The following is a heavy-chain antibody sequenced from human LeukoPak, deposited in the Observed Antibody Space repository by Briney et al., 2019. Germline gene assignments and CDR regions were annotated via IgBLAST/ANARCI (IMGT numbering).Heavy chain of an antibody. J-gene: IGHJ3*02. D-gene: IGHD3-22*01. CDR3: ARVRYYYDSRRAFDI. Sequence: SETLSLTCTVSGGSISSSSYYWGWIRQPPGKGLEWIGEINHSGSTNYNPSLKSRVTISVDTSKNQFPLKLSSVTAADTAVYYCARVRYYYDSRRAFDIWGQGTMVTVSS. CDR1: GGSISSSSYY. CDR2: INHSGST. V-gene: IGHV4-39*06.